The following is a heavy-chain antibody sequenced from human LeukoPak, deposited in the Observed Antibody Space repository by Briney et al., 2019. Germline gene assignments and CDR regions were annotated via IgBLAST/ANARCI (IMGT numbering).Heavy chain of an antibody. Sequence: PGGSLRLSCAASGFTVSNTYMSWVRQAPGKGLEWVSIIYSGGGTCYADSVKGRFTISRDNSRNTLYLQMNSLRAEDTALYYCARDNYDSSGFTWGQGTLVTVSS. D-gene: IGHD3-22*01. V-gene: IGHV3-53*01. CDR3: ARDNYDSSGFT. CDR2: IYSGGGT. J-gene: IGHJ4*02. CDR1: GFTVSNTY.